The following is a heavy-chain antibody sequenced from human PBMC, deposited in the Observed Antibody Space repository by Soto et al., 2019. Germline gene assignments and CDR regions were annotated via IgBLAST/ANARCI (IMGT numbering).Heavy chain of an antibody. J-gene: IGHJ6*02. D-gene: IGHD3-22*01. CDR2: IYYSGST. CDR1: GGSISSGDYY. V-gene: IGHV4-30-4*01. CDR3: ARDRDYYDSSGHYQYYYYGMDV. Sequence: PSETLSLTCTVSGGSISSGDYYWSWIRQPPGKGLEWIGYIYYSGSTYYNPSLKSRVGISVDTSKNQFSLKLSSVTAADTAVYYCARDRDYYDSSGHYQYYYYGMDVWGQGTTVT.